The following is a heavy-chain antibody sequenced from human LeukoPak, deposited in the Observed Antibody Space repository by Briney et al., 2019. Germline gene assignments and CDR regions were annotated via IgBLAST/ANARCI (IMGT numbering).Heavy chain of an antibody. CDR1: GLTLGEYA. J-gene: IGHJ3*02. CDR2: ISSKEYHGTT. D-gene: IGHD1-20*01. Sequence: PGRPLSLLCTASGLTLGEYAMSWVRQAPGKGREWVGFISSKEYHGTTEYAASVKGRFTISRDDSKSIDYLQMNSLKTEDTAVYYCTSDNWNDGVYAFDIWGQGTMVTVSS. V-gene: IGHV3-49*04. CDR3: TSDNWNDGVYAFDI.